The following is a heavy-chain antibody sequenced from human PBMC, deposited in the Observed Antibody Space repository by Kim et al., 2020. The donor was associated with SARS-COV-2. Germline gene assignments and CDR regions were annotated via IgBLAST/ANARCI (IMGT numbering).Heavy chain of an antibody. V-gene: IGHV5-51*01. Sequence: GESLKISCKGSGYSFTYYWIGWVRQMPGKGLEWMGIIYPGDSDTTYSPSFQGQVSISADKSISTAYLQWSSLKASDTAIYYCARLSNTAAAGRGGYMDVWGEGTTVNVSS. D-gene: IGHD6-13*01. J-gene: IGHJ6*03. CDR1: GYSFTYYW. CDR2: IYPGDSDT. CDR3: ARLSNTAAAGRGGYMDV.